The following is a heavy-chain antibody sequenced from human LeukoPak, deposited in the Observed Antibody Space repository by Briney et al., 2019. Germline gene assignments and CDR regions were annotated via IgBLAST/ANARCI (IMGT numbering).Heavy chain of an antibody. CDR2: IYYSGST. D-gene: IGHD2-2*02. CDR3: ARGAGIVVVPAAIENWFDP. J-gene: IGHJ5*02. V-gene: IGHV4-30-4*08. CDR1: GGSISSGDYY. Sequence: PSETLSLTCTVSGGSISSGDYYWSWIRQPPGKGLEWIGYIYYSGSTYYNPSLKSRVTISVDTSKNQFSLKLSSVTAADTAVYYCARGAGIVVVPAAIENWFDPWGQGTLVTVSS.